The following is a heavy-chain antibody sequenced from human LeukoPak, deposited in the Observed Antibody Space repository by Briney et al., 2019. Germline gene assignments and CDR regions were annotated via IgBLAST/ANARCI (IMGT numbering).Heavy chain of an antibody. Sequence: SETLSLTCTVSGGSISSSSYYWGWIRQPPGKGLEWIGSIYYSGSTYYNPSLKGRVTISVDTSKNQFSLKLSSVTAADTAVYYCARHRSSGSLPIHYDYWGQGTLVTVSS. V-gene: IGHV4-39*01. CDR3: ARHRSSGSLPIHYDY. J-gene: IGHJ4*02. CDR2: IYYSGST. D-gene: IGHD3-10*01. CDR1: GGSISSSSYY.